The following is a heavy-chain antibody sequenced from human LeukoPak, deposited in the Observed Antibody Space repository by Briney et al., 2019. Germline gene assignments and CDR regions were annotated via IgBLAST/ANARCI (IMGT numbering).Heavy chain of an antibody. V-gene: IGHV3-66*04. CDR3: ARLMDDSSGYFPDAFDI. CDR2: IYSGGRT. J-gene: IGHJ3*02. D-gene: IGHD3-22*01. Sequence: PGGSLRLSCAASGFTVSSNYMSWVRQAPGKGLEWVSVIYSGGRTYYADSVKGRFTISRDISKSTLYLQMNSLRAEDTAVYYCARLMDDSSGYFPDAFDIWGQGTMVTVSS. CDR1: GFTVSSNY.